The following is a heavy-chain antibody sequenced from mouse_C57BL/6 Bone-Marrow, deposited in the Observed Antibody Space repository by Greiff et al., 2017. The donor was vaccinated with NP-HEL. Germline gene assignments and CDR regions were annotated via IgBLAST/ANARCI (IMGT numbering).Heavy chain of an antibody. CDR1: GFSLTSYG. Sequence: VQLQQSGPGLVQPSQSLSITCTVSGFSLTSYGVHWVRQSPGKGLEWLGVIWSGGSTDYNAAFISRLSISKDNSKSQVFFKMNSLQADDTAIYYCARRNDGWFAYWGQGTLVTVSA. D-gene: IGHD2-12*01. CDR3: ARRNDGWFAY. J-gene: IGHJ3*01. CDR2: IWSGGST. V-gene: IGHV2-2*01.